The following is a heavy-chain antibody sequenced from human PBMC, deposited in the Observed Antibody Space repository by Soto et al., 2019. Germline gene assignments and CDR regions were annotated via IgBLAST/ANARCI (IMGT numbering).Heavy chain of an antibody. CDR2: INAGNGNT. V-gene: IGHV1-3*01. Sequence: ASVKVSCKASGYTFTSYAMHWVRQAPGQRLEWMGWINAGNGNTKYSQKFQGRVTITRDTSASTAYMELSSLRSEDTAVYYCARGILGVVRDYYYGMDVWGQGTKVTVYS. D-gene: IGHD3-3*01. J-gene: IGHJ6*02. CDR3: ARGILGVVRDYYYGMDV. CDR1: GYTFTSYA.